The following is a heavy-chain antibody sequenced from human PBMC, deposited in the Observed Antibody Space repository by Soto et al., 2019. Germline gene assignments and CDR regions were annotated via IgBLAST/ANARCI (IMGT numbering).Heavy chain of an antibody. J-gene: IGHJ6*02. CDR2: MNPNSGNT. V-gene: IGHV1-8*01. D-gene: IGHD3-3*01. Sequence: ASVKVSCKASGYTFTSYDINWVRQATGQGLEWMGWMNPNSGNTGYARKFQGRVTMTRNTSISTAYMELSSLRSEDTAVYYCARGRTITYYDFWSGPRVGMDVWGQGTTVTVSS. CDR1: GYTFTSYD. CDR3: ARGRTITYYDFWSGPRVGMDV.